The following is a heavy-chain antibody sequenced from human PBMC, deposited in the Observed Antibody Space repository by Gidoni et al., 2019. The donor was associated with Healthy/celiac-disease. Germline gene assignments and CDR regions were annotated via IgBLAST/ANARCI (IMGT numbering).Heavy chain of an antibody. V-gene: IGHV3-30*01. CDR2: ISYDGSNK. J-gene: IGHJ4*02. CDR1: GFTFSSYA. CDR3: ARERYTQSYYFDY. D-gene: IGHD1-20*01. Sequence: QVQLVESGGGVVQPGRSLRLSCAASGFTFSSYAMHWVRQAPGKGLEWVAVISYDGSNKYYADSVKGRFTISRDNSKNTLYLQMNSLRAEDTAVYYCARERYTQSYYFDYWGQGTLVTVSS.